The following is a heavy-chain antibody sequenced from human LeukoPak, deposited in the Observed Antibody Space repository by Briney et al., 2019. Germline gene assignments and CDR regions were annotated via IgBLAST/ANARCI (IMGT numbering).Heavy chain of an antibody. CDR1: GFTFSSSA. V-gene: IGHV3-30*03. J-gene: IGHJ4*02. CDR2: ISYDEANI. Sequence: PGGSLRLSCAASGFTFSSSAMNWVRQAPGKGLEWLAVISYDEANIYYADSVKGRLTISRDNSKNTVFLQMNSLRVEDTAIYYCSSATSMTTITTDHWGQGTLVTVSS. CDR3: SSATSMTTITTDH. D-gene: IGHD6-25*01.